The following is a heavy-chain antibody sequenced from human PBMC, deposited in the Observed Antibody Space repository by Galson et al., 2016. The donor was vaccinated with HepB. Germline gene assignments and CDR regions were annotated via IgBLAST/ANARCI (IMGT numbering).Heavy chain of an antibody. CDR2: VNQSGGN. Sequence: SETLSLTCAVYSESFSGSWSWIRQPPGKELEWIGEVNQSGGNNYNPSLKSRVTISVDTSKNQFSLKLSSGTAADTAVYYCARGRGHSYGLRSFDYWGLGTLVTVSS. D-gene: IGHD5-18*01. J-gene: IGHJ4*02. V-gene: IGHV4-34*01. CDR1: SESFSGS. CDR3: ARGRGHSYGLRSFDY.